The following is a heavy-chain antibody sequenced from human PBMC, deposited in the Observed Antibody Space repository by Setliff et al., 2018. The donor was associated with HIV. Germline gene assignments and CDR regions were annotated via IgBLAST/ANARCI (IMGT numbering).Heavy chain of an antibody. CDR2: MNSYGLNT. CDR1: GYTFTNND. Sequence: ASVKVSCKAAGYTFTNNDINWVRQSPGQGLELMGWMNSYGLNTGHAQNFQGRLTMTSNTSINTAYMEMSSLTSKDTAIYFCARGDYGNSDAFDLWGQGTLVTV. J-gene: IGHJ3*01. V-gene: IGHV1-8*01. CDR3: ARGDYGNSDAFDL. D-gene: IGHD4-17*01.